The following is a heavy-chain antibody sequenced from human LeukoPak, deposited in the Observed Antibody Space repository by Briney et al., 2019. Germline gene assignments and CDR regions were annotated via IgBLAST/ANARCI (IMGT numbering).Heavy chain of an antibody. CDR1: GYTFTGYY. D-gene: IGHD6-19*01. V-gene: IGHV1-2*02. Sequence: AASVEVSCKASGYTFTGYYMHWMRQAPAQGLEWMGWINPNSGGTNYAQKFQGRVTMTRDTSISTAYMELSRLRSDDTAVYYCAREVWGSGWVLAFDFWGQGTMVTVSS. CDR2: INPNSGGT. CDR3: AREVWGSGWVLAFDF. J-gene: IGHJ3*01.